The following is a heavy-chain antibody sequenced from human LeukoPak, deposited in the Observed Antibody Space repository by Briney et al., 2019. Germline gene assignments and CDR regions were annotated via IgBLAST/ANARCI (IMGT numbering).Heavy chain of an antibody. CDR1: NGSISSDY. Sequence: PSETQSLTCTVSNGSISSDYWTWIRQPPGKGLEWIGYIYYSGSTKYNPSLESRATISLDTSRNQFSLKLTSMTAADTAVYYCARLTTRPGGIRPLIMDFWGQGTLVTVSS. J-gene: IGHJ4*02. CDR3: ARLTTRPGGIRPLIMDF. CDR2: IYYSGST. V-gene: IGHV4-59*01. D-gene: IGHD3-10*01.